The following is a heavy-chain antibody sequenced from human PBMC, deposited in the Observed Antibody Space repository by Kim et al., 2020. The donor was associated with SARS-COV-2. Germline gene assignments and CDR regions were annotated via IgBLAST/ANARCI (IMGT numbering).Heavy chain of an antibody. J-gene: IGHJ4*02. CDR3: ARDLGLGGSSWTGAFDY. CDR2: IYYSGST. V-gene: IGHV4-59*13. CDR1: GGSISSYY. D-gene: IGHD6-13*01. Sequence: SETLSLTCTVSGGSISSYYWSWIRQPPGKGLEWIGYIYYSGSTNYNPSLKSRVTISVDTSKNQFSLKLSSVTAADTAVYYCARDLGLGGSSWTGAFDYWGQGTLVTVSS.